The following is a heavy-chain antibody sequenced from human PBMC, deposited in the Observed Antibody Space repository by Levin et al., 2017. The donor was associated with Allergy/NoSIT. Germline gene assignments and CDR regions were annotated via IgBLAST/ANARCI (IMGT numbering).Heavy chain of an antibody. Sequence: SETLSLTCTVSGYSISTGSYWGWVRQPPGKGLDLIGIIYHSGTTYYSPSFRGRVTISVDTSKNQFSLRLNSVTTADTAVYYCARVNSGTYRPIDSWGQGTLVTVSS. D-gene: IGHD1-26*01. CDR1: GYSISTGSY. CDR3: ARVNSGTYRPIDS. CDR2: IYHSGTT. V-gene: IGHV4-38-2*02. J-gene: IGHJ4*02.